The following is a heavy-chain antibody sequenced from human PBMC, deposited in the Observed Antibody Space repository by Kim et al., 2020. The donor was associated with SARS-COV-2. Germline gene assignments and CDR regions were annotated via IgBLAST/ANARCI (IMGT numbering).Heavy chain of an antibody. J-gene: IGHJ3*02. V-gene: IGHV3-30*18. CDR2: ISYDGSNK. CDR3: AKASRVGYYDILTGYTNDAFDI. D-gene: IGHD3-9*01. CDR1: GFTFSSYG. Sequence: GGSLRLSCAASGFTFSSYGMYWVRQAPGKGLEWVAIISYDGSNKYYADSVKGRFTISRDNSKNTLYLQMNSLRAEDTAVYYCAKASRVGYYDILTGYTNDAFDIWGQGTMVTVSS.